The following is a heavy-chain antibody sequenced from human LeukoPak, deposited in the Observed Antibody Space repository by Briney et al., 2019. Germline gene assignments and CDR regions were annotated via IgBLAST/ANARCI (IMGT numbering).Heavy chain of an antibody. CDR3: AKRLTETNYNGMDV. J-gene: IGHJ6*02. V-gene: IGHV3-23*01. D-gene: IGHD2-8*01. CDR2: ISGSGGAT. Sequence: GGSLRLSCAASGLTFHYYGMDWVRQAPGKGLEWVAGISGSGGATDYADFAKGRFTIFRDNSKNTLYLQMNTLSAEDTAIYYCAKRLTETNYNGMDVWGQGTTVTVSS. CDR1: GLTFHYYG.